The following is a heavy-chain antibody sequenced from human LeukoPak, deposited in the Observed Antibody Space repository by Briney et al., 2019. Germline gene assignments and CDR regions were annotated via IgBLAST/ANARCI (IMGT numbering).Heavy chain of an antibody. J-gene: IGHJ4*02. CDR2: MNSDGSEK. CDR1: GFPFTSHW. CDR3: ASGGGWVFFN. D-gene: IGHD6-19*01. V-gene: IGHV3-7*01. Sequence: GGSLRLSCAASGFPFTSHWLSWFRQSPGRGLEWVAHMNSDGSEKNYVDSVKGRFTISRDNARNSQFLQMNSLRAEDTAVYYCASGGGWVFFNWGQGTLVTVSS.